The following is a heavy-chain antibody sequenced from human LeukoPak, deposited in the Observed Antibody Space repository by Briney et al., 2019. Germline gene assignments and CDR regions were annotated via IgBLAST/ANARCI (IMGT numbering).Heavy chain of an antibody. CDR3: AREFRGVTRYFDY. D-gene: IGHD3-10*01. CDR2: ISSSGSTK. Sequence: GGSLRLSCAASGFTFSSYEMNWVRQAPGKGLEWVSYISSSGSTKYYADSVKGRFAISRDNAKNSLYLQMNSLRAEDTAVYYCAREFRGVTRYFDYWGQGTLVTVSS. J-gene: IGHJ4*02. CDR1: GFTFSSYE. V-gene: IGHV3-48*03.